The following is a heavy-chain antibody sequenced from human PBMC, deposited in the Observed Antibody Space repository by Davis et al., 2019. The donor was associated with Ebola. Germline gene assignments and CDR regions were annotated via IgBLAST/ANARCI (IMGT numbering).Heavy chain of an antibody. CDR3: AKSGLSFGVVKYHYGMDV. J-gene: IGHJ6*04. V-gene: IGHV3-30*18. CDR1: GFTFSSYG. D-gene: IGHD3-3*01. Sequence: PGGSLRLSCAASGFTFSSYGMPWVRQAPGKGLEWVAVISYDGSNKYYADSVKGRFTISRDNSKKTLYLQMNSLRAEDTAVYYCAKSGLSFGVVKYHYGMDVWGKGTTVTVSS. CDR2: ISYDGSNK.